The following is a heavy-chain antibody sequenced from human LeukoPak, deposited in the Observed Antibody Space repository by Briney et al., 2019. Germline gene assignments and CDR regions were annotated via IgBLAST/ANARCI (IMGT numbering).Heavy chain of an antibody. V-gene: IGHV3-30*02. CDR1: GFTFSSYG. D-gene: IGHD3-10*01. CDR2: IRYDGSNK. Sequence: GGSLRLSCAASGFTFSSYGMHWVRQAPGKGLEWVAFIRYDGSNKYYADSVKGRFTISRDNSKNTLYLQMNSLRAEDTAVCYCVGAGTSGSYRYYYYGMDVWGQGTTVTVSS. J-gene: IGHJ6*02. CDR3: VGAGTSGSYRYYYYGMDV.